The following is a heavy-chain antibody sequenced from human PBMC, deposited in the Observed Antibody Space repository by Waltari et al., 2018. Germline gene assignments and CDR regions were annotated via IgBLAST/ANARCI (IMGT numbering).Heavy chain of an antibody. CDR3: TRAKIIFGVVITFDY. Sequence: EVQLVESGGGLVQPGRSLRLSCTASGFTFGDYAMSWVRQAPGKGLEWVGFIRSKAYCGTTEYAASVQGRCTISRDDSKSIAYLQMNSLKTEDTAVYYCTRAKIIFGVVITFDYWGQGTLVTVSS. J-gene: IGHJ4*02. D-gene: IGHD3-3*02. V-gene: IGHV3-49*04. CDR2: IRSKAYCGTT. CDR1: GFTFGDYA.